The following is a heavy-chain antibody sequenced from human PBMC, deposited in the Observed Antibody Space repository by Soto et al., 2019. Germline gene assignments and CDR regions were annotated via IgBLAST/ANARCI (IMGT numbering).Heavy chain of an antibody. D-gene: IGHD2-2*03. V-gene: IGHV3-23*01. CDR1: GFIFNNYA. J-gene: IGHJ4*02. CDR3: AKAIATALTAKFGY. CDR2: VTASGGGT. Sequence: XGSLRLSCAASGFIFNNYAMTWVRQAPGKGLEWVSTVTASGGGTFYANSVKGRFTISRDNSRNTLHLQMSSLRVEDTALYYCAKAIATALTAKFGYWGQGTLVTVSS.